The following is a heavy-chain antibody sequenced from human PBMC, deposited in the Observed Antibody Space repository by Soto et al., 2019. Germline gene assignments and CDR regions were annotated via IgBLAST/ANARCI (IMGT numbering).Heavy chain of an antibody. CDR2: ISGYNGLT. V-gene: IGHV1-18*04. D-gene: IGHD3-10*01. Sequence: QVQLVQSGDEVKKSGASAKVSCKASGYTFSNYGISWVRQAPGQGLEWMGWISGYNGLTAYAQNVQGRVTMTIDTPTTTVFMELTGLRSNDTAVYYCARDEGIRGFDSWRQGTLVTVSS. CDR1: GYTFSNYG. CDR3: ARDEGIRGFDS. J-gene: IGHJ4*02.